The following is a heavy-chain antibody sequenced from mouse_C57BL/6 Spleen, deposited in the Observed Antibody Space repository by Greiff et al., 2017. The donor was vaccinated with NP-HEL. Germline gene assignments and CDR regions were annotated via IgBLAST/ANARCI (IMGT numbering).Heavy chain of an antibody. J-gene: IGHJ4*01. CDR1: GYTFTSYW. Sequence: QVQLKQPGAELVKPGASVKLSCKASGYTFTSYWMHWVKQRPGQGLEWIGMIHPNSGSTNYNEKFKSKATLTVDKSSSTAYMQLSSLTSEDSAVYYCARSSWLLRLGAMDYWGQGTSVTVSS. CDR3: ARSSWLLRLGAMDY. V-gene: IGHV1-64*01. CDR2: IHPNSGST. D-gene: IGHD2-3*01.